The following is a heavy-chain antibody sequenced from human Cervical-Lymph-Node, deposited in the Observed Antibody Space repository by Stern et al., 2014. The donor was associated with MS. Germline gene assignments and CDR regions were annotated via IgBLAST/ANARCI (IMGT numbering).Heavy chain of an antibody. CDR1: GFTFSNYG. CDR2: IWYDGNKK. J-gene: IGHJ4*02. Sequence: VHLVESGGGVVKPGRSLRLSCAASGFTFSNYGMHWVRQAPGKGLEWLAVIWYDGNKKYYADSVKGRFTISRDNSKNTLFLQMSSLTAEDTALYYCARGNWNYEGMGYWGQGTLVTVSS. D-gene: IGHD1-7*01. CDR3: ARGNWNYEGMGY. V-gene: IGHV3-33*01.